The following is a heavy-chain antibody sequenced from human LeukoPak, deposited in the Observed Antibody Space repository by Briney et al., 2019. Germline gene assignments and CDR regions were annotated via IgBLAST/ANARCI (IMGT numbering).Heavy chain of an antibody. J-gene: IGHJ5*02. V-gene: IGHV4-30-4*01. Sequence: DPTQTLSLTCTVSGGSIRSGDYYRSWIRQPPGKGLEWIAYMYYSGSTYYNPSLKSRVTMSADTSKNQLSLKLSSVTAADTAVYYCARPYYYDSRIDPWGQGILVTVSS. CDR2: MYYSGST. CDR3: ARPYYYDSRIDP. D-gene: IGHD3-22*01. CDR1: GGSIRSGDYY.